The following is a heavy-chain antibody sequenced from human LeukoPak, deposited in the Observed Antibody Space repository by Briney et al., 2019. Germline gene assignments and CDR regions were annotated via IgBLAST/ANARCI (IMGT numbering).Heavy chain of an antibody. Sequence: ASVKVSCKASGYTFTSYGISWVRQAPGQGLEWMGWISAYNGNTNYAQKLQGRVTMTTDTSTSTAYMELRSLSSVTAADTAVYYCARGWGGATPTSDAFDIWGQGTMVTVSS. D-gene: IGHD1-26*01. V-gene: IGHV1-18*01. J-gene: IGHJ3*02. CDR3: ARGWGGATPTSDAFDI. CDR1: GYTFTSYG. CDR2: ISAYNGNT.